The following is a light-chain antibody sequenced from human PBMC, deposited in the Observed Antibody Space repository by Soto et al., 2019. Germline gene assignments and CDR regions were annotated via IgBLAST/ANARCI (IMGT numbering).Light chain of an antibody. V-gene: IGLV2-23*01. Sequence: QSVLTQPASVSGSPGQSITISCTGTSSDVGSYNLVSWYQQHPGKAPKLMIYEGSKRPSGVSNRFSGSKSGNTASLTISGLQTEDEADYHCCSYTGSSTLVIXGGGTKLTVL. CDR2: EGS. CDR1: SSDVGSYNL. J-gene: IGLJ2*01. CDR3: CSYTGSSTLVI.